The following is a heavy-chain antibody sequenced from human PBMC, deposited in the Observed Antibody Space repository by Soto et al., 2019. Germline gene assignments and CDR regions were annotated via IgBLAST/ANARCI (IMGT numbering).Heavy chain of an antibody. J-gene: IGHJ6*02. D-gene: IGHD2-15*01. V-gene: IGHV3-30-3*01. Sequence: QVQLVESGGGVVQPGRSLRLSCAASGFTFRSYAMHWVRQAPGKGLECVAVISYAGSNKFYRDSVKGRFTISRDNSKNKLYLQIISLRYEDTAVYYCARGDREDIAVVVGARPGEYGVDVWRQGTTVTVSS. CDR1: GFTFRSYA. CDR3: ARGDREDIAVVVGARPGEYGVDV. CDR2: ISYAGSNK.